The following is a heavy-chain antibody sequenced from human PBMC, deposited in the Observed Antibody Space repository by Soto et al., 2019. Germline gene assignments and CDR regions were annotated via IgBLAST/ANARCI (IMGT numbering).Heavy chain of an antibody. V-gene: IGHV4-59*01. CDR3: ARGISSGWLPLDY. CDR1: GGSISSYY. Sequence: TSETLSLTCTVSGGSISSYYWSWIRQPPGKGLEWIGYIYYSGSINYNPSLKSRVTISVDTSKNQFSLKLSSVTAADTAVYYCARGISSGWLPLDYWGQGTLVTVSS. CDR2: IYYSGSI. J-gene: IGHJ4*02. D-gene: IGHD6-19*01.